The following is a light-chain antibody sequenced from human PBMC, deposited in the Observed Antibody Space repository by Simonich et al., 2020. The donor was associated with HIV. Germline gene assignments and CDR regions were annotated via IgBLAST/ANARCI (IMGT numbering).Light chain of an antibody. CDR2: AAS. Sequence: EIVMTQSPATLSVSPGERATLACRASQSVSSNFAWYQQKPGQAPRPLIYAASTRATGIPVGFSGSGAGTEFTLTISSMESEDFAVYYCQQYNNWPPAFGGGTNVEIK. CDR3: QQYNNWPPA. CDR1: QSVSSN. J-gene: IGKJ4*01. V-gene: IGKV3-15*01.